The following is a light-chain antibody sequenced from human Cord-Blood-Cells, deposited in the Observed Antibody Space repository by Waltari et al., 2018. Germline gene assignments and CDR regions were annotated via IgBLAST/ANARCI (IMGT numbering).Light chain of an antibody. CDR1: QSVSSY. CDR2: DAS. Sequence: PGERATLSCRTSQSVSSYLAWYQQKPGQAPRLLIYDASNRATGIPARFSGSGSGTDFTLTISSLEPEDFAVYYCQQRSNWPPWTFGQGTKVEIK. J-gene: IGKJ1*01. CDR3: QQRSNWPPWT. V-gene: IGKV3-11*01.